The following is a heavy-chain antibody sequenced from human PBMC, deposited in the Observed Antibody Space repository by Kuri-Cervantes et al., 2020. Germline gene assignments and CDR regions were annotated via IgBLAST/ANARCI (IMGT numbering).Heavy chain of an antibody. J-gene: IGHJ6*02. CDR1: GFTFSSYA. CDR2: ISYDGSNK. Sequence: GESLKISCAASGFTFSSYAMHWVRQAPGKGLEWVAVISYDGSNKYYAGSVKGRFTISRDNSKNTLYLQMNSLRAEDTAVYYCARAQIGYCSGGSCYYLYYYYGMDVWGQGTTVTVSS. D-gene: IGHD2-15*01. V-gene: IGHV3-30-3*01. CDR3: ARAQIGYCSGGSCYYLYYYYGMDV.